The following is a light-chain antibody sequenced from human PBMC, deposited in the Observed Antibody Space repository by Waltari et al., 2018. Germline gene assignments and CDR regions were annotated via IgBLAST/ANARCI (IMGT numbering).Light chain of an antibody. J-gene: IGKJ5*01. Sequence: EIVLTQSPGTLSLSPGERATLSCRASQSVSSSYLAWYQQKPGQAPRLLIYGASSRATGIPERFSGSGSGTDFTLTISRLEPEDFAVYYCQQYVTSPLAFGQGTRLEIK. CDR1: QSVSSSY. V-gene: IGKV3-20*01. CDR3: QQYVTSPLA. CDR2: GAS.